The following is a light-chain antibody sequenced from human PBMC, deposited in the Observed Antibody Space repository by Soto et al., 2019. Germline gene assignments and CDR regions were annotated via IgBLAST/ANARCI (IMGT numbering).Light chain of an antibody. V-gene: IGKV1-39*01. CDR1: QNIDTF. CDR2: GAT. J-gene: IGKJ1*01. Sequence: DIQMTQSPASLSASVGDRVTISCRSSQNIDTFLNWYQQKPGKAPKLLIRGATTLQGGVPSRFSGSGSGTEFALTIGSLQPEDFATYYCQQSHSPPTFGRGTKVDIK. CDR3: QQSHSPPT.